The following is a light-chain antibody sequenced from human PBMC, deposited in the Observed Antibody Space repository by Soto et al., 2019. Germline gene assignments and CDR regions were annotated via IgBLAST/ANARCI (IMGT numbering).Light chain of an antibody. V-gene: IGKV3-11*01. J-gene: IGKJ4*01. CDR3: QQRSSWPLT. CDR1: QSVYTY. Sequence: EIVLTQSPATLSMSPGERATLSCRASQSVYTYLAWYQQKPGQAPRLLIYDASNRATGIPARFSGSGSGTDFNLTIGSLEPEDFAVYYCQQRSSWPLTFGGGTKVEI. CDR2: DAS.